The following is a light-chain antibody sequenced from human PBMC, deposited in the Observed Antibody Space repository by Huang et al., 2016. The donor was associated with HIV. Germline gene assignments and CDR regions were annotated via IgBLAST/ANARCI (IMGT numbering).Light chain of an antibody. J-gene: IGKJ2*01. CDR1: QSLLQSNKYNY. V-gene: IGKV2-28*01. CDR3: MQALQSGYT. CDR2: LGS. Sequence: EIVMTQSPLSLAVTPGEPASISCRSSQSLLQSNKYNYLDWYLQKPVQSPQLLIYLGSSRASGVPGRFSGSGSGTDFTLEISRVEAEDVGVYYCMQALQSGYTFGQGTRLEIK.